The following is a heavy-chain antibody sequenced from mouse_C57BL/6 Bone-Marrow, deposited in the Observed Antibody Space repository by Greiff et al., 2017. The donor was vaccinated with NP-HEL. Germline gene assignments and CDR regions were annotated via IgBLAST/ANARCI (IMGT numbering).Heavy chain of an antibody. V-gene: IGHV1-85*01. CDR1: GYTFTSYD. D-gene: IGHD2-4*01. Sequence: QVQLQQSGPELVKPGASVKLSCKASGYTFTSYDINWVKQRPGQGLEWIGWIYPRDGSTKYNEKFKGKATLTVDTSSSTAYMELHSLTSEDSAVYFGARGYYDYDPWYFDVWGTGTTVTVSS. CDR3: ARGYYDYDPWYFDV. J-gene: IGHJ1*03. CDR2: IYPRDGST.